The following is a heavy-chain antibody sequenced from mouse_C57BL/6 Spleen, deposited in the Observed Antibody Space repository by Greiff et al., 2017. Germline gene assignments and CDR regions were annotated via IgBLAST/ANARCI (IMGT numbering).Heavy chain of an antibody. V-gene: IGHV2-2*01. D-gene: IGHD1-1*01. CDR1: GFSLTSYG. J-gene: IGHJ1*03. CDR2: IWSGGST. CDR3: ARSGSSPSYWYFDV. Sequence: QVQLKQSGPGLVQPSQSLYITCTVSGFSLTSYGVTWVRQSPGKGLGWLGVIWSGGSTDYNAAFITSRSISKDNSKSQVFFKMSSLQADDTAIYYCARSGSSPSYWYFDVWGTGTTVTVSS.